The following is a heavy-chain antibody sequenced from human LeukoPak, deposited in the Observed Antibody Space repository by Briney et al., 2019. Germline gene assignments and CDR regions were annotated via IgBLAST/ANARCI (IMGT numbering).Heavy chain of an antibody. CDR1: GISVSSNNGT. CDR2: TFYRSKWFH. V-gene: IGHV6-1*01. Sequence: SQTLSLTCAISGISVSSNNGTWNWIRQSPSRGLEWLGRTFYRSKWFHAYAISVKSRITINPDTSKNQFSLQLISVTPEDTAVYYCVGGDWYFDLWGRGTLVTVSS. J-gene: IGHJ2*01. CDR3: VGGDWYFDL.